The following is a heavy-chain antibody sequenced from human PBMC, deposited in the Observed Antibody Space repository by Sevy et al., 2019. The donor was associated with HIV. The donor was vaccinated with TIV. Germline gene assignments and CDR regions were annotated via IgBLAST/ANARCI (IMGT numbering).Heavy chain of an antibody. CDR2: VKKEGSEK. CDR1: GFTFSSYW. Sequence: GGSLRLSCAASGFTFSSYWMIWVRQAPGKGLEWVANVKKEGSEKYYVDSVKGRFTISRDNAKNSLYLQMNSLRAEDTAVYYCARDPPLVIRGVIRVNHYGVDVWGQGTTVTVSS. J-gene: IGHJ6*02. D-gene: IGHD3-10*01. V-gene: IGHV3-7*01. CDR3: ARDPPLVIRGVIRVNHYGVDV.